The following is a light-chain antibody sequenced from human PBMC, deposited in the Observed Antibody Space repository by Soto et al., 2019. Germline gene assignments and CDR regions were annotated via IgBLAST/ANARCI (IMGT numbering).Light chain of an antibody. J-gene: IGKJ5*01. Sequence: DIQLTQSPSFLSASVGDRVTITCRASQGISSRLAWYQQKPGKAPKLLIYDASTLQSEAPSRFSGSGSGTEFTLTISSLLPEDFATYHCQQLKSFPLNFGQGTRLE. CDR2: DAS. CDR3: QQLKSFPLN. V-gene: IGKV1-9*01. CDR1: QGISSR.